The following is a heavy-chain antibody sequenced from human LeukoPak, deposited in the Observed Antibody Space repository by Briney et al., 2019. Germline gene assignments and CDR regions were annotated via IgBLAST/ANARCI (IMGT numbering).Heavy chain of an antibody. D-gene: IGHD2-2*01. V-gene: IGHV3-30-3*01. CDR2: ISYDGSNK. J-gene: IGHJ5*02. CDR1: GFTLSSYA. CDR3: ARGQWPDCSSTSCIPGWFDP. Sequence: PGGSLRLSCAASGFTLSSYAMHWVRQAPGKGLEWVAVISYDGSNKYYADSVKGRFTISRDNSKNTLYLQMNSLRAEDTAVYYCARGQWPDCSSTSCIPGWFDPWGQGTLVTVSS.